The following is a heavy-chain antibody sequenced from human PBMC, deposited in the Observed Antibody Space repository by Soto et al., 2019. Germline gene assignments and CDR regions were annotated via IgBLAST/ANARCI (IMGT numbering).Heavy chain of an antibody. CDR2: FDPEDGET. CDR1: GYTLTELS. D-gene: IGHD6-19*01. CDR3: ATNPIAVAGTVFDY. V-gene: IGHV1-24*01. Sequence: ASVKVSCKVSGYTLTELSMHWVRQAPGKGLEWMGGFDPEDGETIYAQKFQGRVTMTEDTSTDTAYMELSSLRSEDTAVYYCATNPIAVAGTVFDYWGQGTPWSPSPQ. J-gene: IGHJ4*02.